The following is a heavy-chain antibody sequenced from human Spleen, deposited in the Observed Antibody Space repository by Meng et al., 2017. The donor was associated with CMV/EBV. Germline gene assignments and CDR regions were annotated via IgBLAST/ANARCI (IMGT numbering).Heavy chain of an antibody. V-gene: IGHV6-1*01. D-gene: IGHD1-7*01. CDR2: TYHRSKWYY. Sequence: TAAWVWIRQSPSRGLEWLGRTYHRSKWYYDYALSVKSRIAINPDTSKNQFSLHLNSVTPEDTAIYYCARAMNWNYGLGPIGKWFDPWGQGTLVTVSS. CDR1: TAA. CDR3: ARAMNWNYGLGPIGKWFDP. J-gene: IGHJ5*02.